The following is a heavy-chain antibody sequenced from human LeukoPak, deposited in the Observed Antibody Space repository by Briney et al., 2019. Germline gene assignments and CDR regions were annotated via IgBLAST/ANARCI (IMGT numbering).Heavy chain of an antibody. V-gene: IGHV3-23*01. Sequence: GGTLRLSCVASGFTFSSHGMNWVRQAPGKGLEWVSGITSGTRTYYADSVKGRFAISRDNSKNALSLQMNSLRVEDTAVYYCARNHGSGGSRAFDIWGQGTMVTVSS. D-gene: IGHD3-10*01. J-gene: IGHJ3*02. CDR3: ARNHGSGGSRAFDI. CDR2: ITSGTRT. CDR1: GFTFSSHG.